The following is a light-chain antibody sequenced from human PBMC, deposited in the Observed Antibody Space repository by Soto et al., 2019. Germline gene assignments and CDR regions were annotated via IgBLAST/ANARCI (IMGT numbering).Light chain of an antibody. Sequence: AIQLTQSPSSLSASVGDRVTITCRASQGISSALAWYQQKPGKAPKLLIYDASTLENGVPSRFSGSGSGTDFTLTISSMQPEDCATYYCLQFNKFRITFGQGTRLEIK. CDR3: LQFNKFRIT. CDR2: DAS. J-gene: IGKJ5*01. CDR1: QGISSA. V-gene: IGKV1D-13*01.